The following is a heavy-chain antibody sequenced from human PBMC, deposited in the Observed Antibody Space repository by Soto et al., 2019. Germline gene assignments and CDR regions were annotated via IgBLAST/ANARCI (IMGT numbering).Heavy chain of an antibody. CDR2: ISSNGGST. CDR1: GFTFSSYA. CDR3: AKDLGYSSSWLPNYYYGMDV. Sequence: GGSLRLSCSASGFTFSSYAMHWVRQAPGKGLEYVSAISSNGGSTNYADSVKGRFTISRDNSKNTLYLQMNSLRAEDTAVYYCAKDLGYSSSWLPNYYYGMDVWGQGTTVTVSS. J-gene: IGHJ6*02. V-gene: IGHV3-64*04. D-gene: IGHD6-13*01.